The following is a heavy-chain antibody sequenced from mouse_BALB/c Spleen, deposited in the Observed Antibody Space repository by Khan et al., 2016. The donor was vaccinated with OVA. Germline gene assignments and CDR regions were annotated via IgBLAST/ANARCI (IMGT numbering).Heavy chain of an antibody. D-gene: IGHD1-2*01. CDR1: GYTFTDYY. J-gene: IGHJ3*01. CDR2: ISPGSGDT. V-gene: IGHV1-77*01. CDR3: ARMNYFGYTFAY. Sequence: QVQLQQSGAELARPGASVKLSCKASGYTFTDYYINWVKQRTGQGLEWIGEISPGSGDTYYTEKFKGKATLTADKSSSTVYMQLSSLTAEASAVYVCARMNYFGYTFAYWGQGTLVTVSA.